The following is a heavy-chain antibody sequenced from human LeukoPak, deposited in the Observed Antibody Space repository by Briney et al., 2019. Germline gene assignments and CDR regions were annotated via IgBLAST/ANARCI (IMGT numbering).Heavy chain of an antibody. D-gene: IGHD6-6*01. CDR1: GGSISNYY. J-gene: IGHJ4*02. CDR3: AREGEYSAGYFDY. CDR2: TYYSGTT. Sequence: SETLSLTCTVSGGSISNYYWSWIRQPPGKGLEWIGYTYYSGTTNYNPSLKSRVTISVDTSKNQFSLKLSSVTAADTAVYYCAREGEYSAGYFDYWGQGTLVTVSS. V-gene: IGHV4-59*01.